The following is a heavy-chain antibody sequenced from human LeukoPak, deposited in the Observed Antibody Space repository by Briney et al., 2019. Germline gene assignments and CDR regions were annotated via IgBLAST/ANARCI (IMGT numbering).Heavy chain of an antibody. J-gene: IGHJ4*02. D-gene: IGHD5-12*01. CDR1: GYTFTSYA. CDR2: INAGNGNT. V-gene: IGHV1-3*01. CDR3: ARELYSGYDVPSH. Sequence: ASVKVSCKASGYTFTSYAMQWVRQAPGQRLEWMGWINAGNGNTKYSQKFQDRVTITRDTSASTAYMELSSLRSDDTAVYYCARELYSGYDVPSHWGQGTLVTVSS.